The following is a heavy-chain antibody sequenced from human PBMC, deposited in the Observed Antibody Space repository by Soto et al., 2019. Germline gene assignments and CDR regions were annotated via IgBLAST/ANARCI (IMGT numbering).Heavy chain of an antibody. J-gene: IGHJ5*01. Sequence: EVQLVESGGGLVKPGGSLRLSCAASGFTFSAYTMNWVRQAPGKGLEWVSSLDPSSTYIYYADSVKGRFTLSRDNAKNSLFLRLNSLRADDTALYYCVRGSYGDYDSWGQGTQVTVSS. CDR3: VRGSYGDYDS. V-gene: IGHV3-21*02. CDR1: GFTFSAYT. D-gene: IGHD4-17*01. CDR2: LDPSSTYI.